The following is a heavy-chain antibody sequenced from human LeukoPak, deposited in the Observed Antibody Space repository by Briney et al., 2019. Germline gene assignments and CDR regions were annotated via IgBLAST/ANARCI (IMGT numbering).Heavy chain of an antibody. Sequence: ASVKVSCKASGGTFSSYAISWVRQAPGQGLEWMEGIIPIFGTANYAQKFQGRVTITTDESTSTAYIELSSLRSEDTAVYYCARDGGSQGFDFWGRGTLVTVSS. CDR1: GGTFSSYA. V-gene: IGHV1-69*05. J-gene: IGHJ4*02. CDR2: IIPIFGTA. CDR3: ARDGGSQGFDF. D-gene: IGHD1-26*01.